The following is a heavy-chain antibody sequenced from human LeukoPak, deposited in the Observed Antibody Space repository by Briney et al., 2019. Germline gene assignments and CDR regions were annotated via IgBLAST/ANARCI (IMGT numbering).Heavy chain of an antibody. Sequence: GGSLRLSCAASGFTFSSYGMHWVRQAPGKGLEWVAVISYDGSNKYYADSVKGRFTISRDNSKNTLYLQMNSLRAEDTAVYYCAKDDLGYCSGGSCYPGYWGQGTLVTVSS. CDR1: GFTFSSYG. CDR3: AKDDLGYCSGGSCYPGY. V-gene: IGHV3-30*18. CDR2: ISYDGSNK. J-gene: IGHJ4*02. D-gene: IGHD2-15*01.